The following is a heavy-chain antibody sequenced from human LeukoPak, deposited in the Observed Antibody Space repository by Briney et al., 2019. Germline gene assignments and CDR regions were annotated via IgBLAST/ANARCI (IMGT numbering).Heavy chain of an antibody. CDR2: IIPIFGTA. CDR1: GGTFSSYA. D-gene: IGHD1-1*01. J-gene: IGHJ5*02. CDR3: ARDVKQWNENWFDP. V-gene: IGHV1-69*13. Sequence: ASVKVSCKASGGTFSSYAISWVRQAPGQGLEWMGGIIPIFGTANYAQKFQGRVTITADESTSTAYMELSSLRSEDTAVYYCARDVKQWNENWFDPWGQGTLVTVSS.